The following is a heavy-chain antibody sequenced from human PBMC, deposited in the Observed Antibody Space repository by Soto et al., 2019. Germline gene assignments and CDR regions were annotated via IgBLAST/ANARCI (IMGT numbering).Heavy chain of an antibody. Sequence: GGSLRLSCAASGFTFSSYSMNWVRQAPGKGLEWVSSISSSSSYIYYADSVKGRFTTSRDNAKNSLYLQMNSLRAEDTAVYYCARWASAALWFDPWGQGTLVTVSS. V-gene: IGHV3-21*01. J-gene: IGHJ5*02. CDR3: ARWASAALWFDP. CDR2: ISSSSSYI. CDR1: GFTFSSYS. D-gene: IGHD2-15*01.